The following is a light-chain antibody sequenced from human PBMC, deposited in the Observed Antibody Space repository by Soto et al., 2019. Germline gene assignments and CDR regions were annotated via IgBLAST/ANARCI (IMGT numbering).Light chain of an antibody. CDR2: GAS. Sequence: DIQLTQSPSSLSASVGDRVTITCRASQGVRKWLAWYQQQPGKAPILLIHGASSLQSGVPSRFSGGGSGADFPLTITSLRPEDIASSYCQQANSFPLTFGPGTRLDIK. V-gene: IGKV1-12*01. CDR1: QGVRKW. J-gene: IGKJ5*01. CDR3: QQANSFPLT.